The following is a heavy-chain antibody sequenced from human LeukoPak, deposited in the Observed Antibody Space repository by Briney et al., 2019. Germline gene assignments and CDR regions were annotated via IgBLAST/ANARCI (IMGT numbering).Heavy chain of an antibody. CDR3: ARSPYSSGWYYFDY. CDR1: GYTFTSYA. CDR2: INTNTGNP. D-gene: IGHD6-19*01. J-gene: IGHJ4*02. V-gene: IGHV7-4-1*02. Sequence: ASVKVSCKASGYTFTSYAMNWVRQAPGQGLEWMGWINTNTGNPTYAQGSTGRFVFSLATSVSTAYLQISSLKAEDTAVYYCARSPYSSGWYYFDYWGQGTLVTVSS.